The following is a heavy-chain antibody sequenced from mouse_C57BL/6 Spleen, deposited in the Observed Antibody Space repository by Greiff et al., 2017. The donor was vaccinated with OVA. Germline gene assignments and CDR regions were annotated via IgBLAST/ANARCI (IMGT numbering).Heavy chain of an antibody. CDR1: GFTFSDYY. D-gene: IGHD2-2*01. Sequence: EVKLMESEGGLVQPGSSMKLSCTASGFTFSDYYMAWVRQVPEKGLEWVANINYDGSSTYYLDSLKSRFIISRDNAKNILYLQMSSLKSEDTATYYCARLLWLRGYYFDYWGQGTTLTVSS. J-gene: IGHJ2*01. CDR2: INYDGSST. V-gene: IGHV5-16*01. CDR3: ARLLWLRGYYFDY.